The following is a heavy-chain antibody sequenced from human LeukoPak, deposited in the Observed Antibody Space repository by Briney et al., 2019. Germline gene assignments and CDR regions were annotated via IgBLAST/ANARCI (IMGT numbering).Heavy chain of an antibody. CDR1: GYTFTSYY. Sequence: GASVKVSCKASGYTFTSYYMHWVRQAPGQGLEWMGLINPSGGSTSYAQKFQGRVTMTRDTSTSTVYMELSSLRSEDTAVYYCARTPPSSWYERVNWFDPWGQGTLVTVSS. CDR2: INPSGGST. J-gene: IGHJ5*02. D-gene: IGHD6-13*01. V-gene: IGHV1-46*01. CDR3: ARTPPSSWYERVNWFDP.